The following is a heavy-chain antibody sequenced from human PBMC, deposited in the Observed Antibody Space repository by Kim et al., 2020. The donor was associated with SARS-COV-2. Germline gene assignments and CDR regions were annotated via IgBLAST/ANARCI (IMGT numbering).Heavy chain of an antibody. Sequence: SETLSLTCTVSGGSISSSSYYWGWIRQPPGKGLEWIGSIYYSGSTYYNPSLKSRVTISVDTSKNQFSLKLSSVTAADTAVYYCARRVSGSYYKSDNWFDPWGQGTLVTVSS. V-gene: IGHV4-39*01. D-gene: IGHD3-10*01. CDR3: ARRVSGSYYKSDNWFDP. CDR1: GGSISSSSYY. CDR2: IYYSGST. J-gene: IGHJ5*02.